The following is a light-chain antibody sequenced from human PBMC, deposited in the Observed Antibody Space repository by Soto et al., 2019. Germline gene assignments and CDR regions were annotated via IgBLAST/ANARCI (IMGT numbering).Light chain of an antibody. CDR3: QQYGSSRWT. J-gene: IGKJ1*01. V-gene: IGKV3-20*01. Sequence: EIVLTQSPATLPLSPGERATLSCRASQSISRTVAWYQQKSGQPPRLLIYDASTRATGIPDRFSGSGSGTDFTLTISRLEPEDFAVYYCQQYGSSRWTFGQGTKVDIK. CDR2: DAS. CDR1: QSISRT.